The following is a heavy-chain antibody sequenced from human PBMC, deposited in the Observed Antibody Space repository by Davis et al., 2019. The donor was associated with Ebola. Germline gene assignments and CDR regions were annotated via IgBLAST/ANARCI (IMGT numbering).Heavy chain of an antibody. CDR2: ISYDGSNK. CDR3: ASTIRRRWDIVLVPAAIRFDC. Sequence: PGGSLRLSCAASGFTFSNYAMHWVRQAPGKGLEWVAVISYDGSNKYYADSVKGRFTISRDNSKNTLYLQMNSLRADDTAVYYCASTIRRRWDIVLVPAAIRFDCWGQGTLVTVSS. D-gene: IGHD2-2*01. V-gene: IGHV3-30*04. J-gene: IGHJ4*02. CDR1: GFTFSNYA.